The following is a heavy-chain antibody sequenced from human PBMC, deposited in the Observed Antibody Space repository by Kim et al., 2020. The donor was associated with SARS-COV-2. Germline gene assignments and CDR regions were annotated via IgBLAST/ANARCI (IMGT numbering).Heavy chain of an antibody. CDR2: ISDSGDNT. V-gene: IGHV3-23*01. D-gene: IGHD2-2*03. CDR3: AKDFGYCSSSVCYPPYG. J-gene: IGHJ6*01. Sequence: GGSLRLSCAASGFTFSSFAMSWVRQTPGTGLQWVSSISDSGDNTHYADAVKGRFTISRDNSKNMLYLQMNSLRAEDTAVYFCAKDFGYCSSSVCYPPYG. CDR1: GFTFSSFA.